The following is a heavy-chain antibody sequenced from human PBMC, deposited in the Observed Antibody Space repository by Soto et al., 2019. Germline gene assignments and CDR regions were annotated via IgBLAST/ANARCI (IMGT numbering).Heavy chain of an antibody. D-gene: IGHD6-13*01. Sequence: GASVKVSCKASGYTFTSYAMHWVRQAPGQRLEWMGWINAGNGNTKYSQKFQGRVTITRDTSASTAYMELSSLRSEDTAVYYCARDKTVPPVPENKPGIAAAGPLHFDYWGQGTLVTVSS. CDR2: INAGNGNT. CDR3: ARDKTVPPVPENKPGIAAAGPLHFDY. CDR1: GYTFTSYA. V-gene: IGHV1-3*01. J-gene: IGHJ4*02.